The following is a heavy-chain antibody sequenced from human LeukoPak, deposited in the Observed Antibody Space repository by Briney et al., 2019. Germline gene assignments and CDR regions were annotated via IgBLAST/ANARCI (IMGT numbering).Heavy chain of an antibody. D-gene: IGHD3-16*02. CDR1: GGSFSGYY. Sequence: KPSETLSLTCAVYGGSFSGYYWSWICQPPGKGLEWIGEINHSGSTNYNPSLKSRVTISVDTSKNQFSLKLSSVTAADTAVYYCARDQLVMITFGGVIEQRYYGMDVWGQGTTVTVPS. CDR3: ARDQLVMITFGGVIEQRYYGMDV. V-gene: IGHV4-34*01. J-gene: IGHJ6*02. CDR2: INHSGST.